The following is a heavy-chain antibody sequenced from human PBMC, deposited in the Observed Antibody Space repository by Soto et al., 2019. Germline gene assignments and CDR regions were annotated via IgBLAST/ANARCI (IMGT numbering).Heavy chain of an antibody. CDR3: ARPSSGYSLGH. J-gene: IGHJ4*02. CDR1: GFTFSDYY. V-gene: IGHV3-11*01. D-gene: IGHD3-22*01. Sequence: SLRLSCAAYGFTFSDYYMSWIRQAPGKGLEWISYISDSGTTIYYADSVKGRFTISRDNAKNSLYLQMNSLRAEDTAVYYCARPSSGYSLGHWGPGTLVTVSS. CDR2: ISDSGTTI.